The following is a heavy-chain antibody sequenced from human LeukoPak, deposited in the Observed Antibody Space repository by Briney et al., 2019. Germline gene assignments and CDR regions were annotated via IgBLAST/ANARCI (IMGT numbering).Heavy chain of an antibody. Sequence: SETLSLTCTVSGYSLSSAYYWAWIRQPPGKGLEWIGSIYYSGSTYYNPSLKSRVTISVDTSKNQFSLKLSSVTAADTAVYYCARLRYYYYMDVWGKGTTVTVSS. J-gene: IGHJ6*03. CDR2: IYYSGST. V-gene: IGHV4-38-2*02. CDR3: ARLRYYYYMDV. CDR1: GYSLSSAYY.